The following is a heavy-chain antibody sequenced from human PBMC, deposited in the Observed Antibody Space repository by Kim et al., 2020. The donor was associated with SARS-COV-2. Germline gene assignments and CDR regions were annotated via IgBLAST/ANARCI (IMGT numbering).Heavy chain of an antibody. Sequence: GGSLRLSCAASGFTFSSYSMNWVRQAPGKGLEWVSYISSSSSTIYYADSVKGRFTISRDNAKNSLYLQMNSLRDEDTAVYYCARDPILLWFGESYFDYWGQGTLVTVSS. D-gene: IGHD3-10*01. V-gene: IGHV3-48*02. CDR1: GFTFSSYS. CDR3: ARDPILLWFGESYFDY. CDR2: ISSSSSTI. J-gene: IGHJ4*02.